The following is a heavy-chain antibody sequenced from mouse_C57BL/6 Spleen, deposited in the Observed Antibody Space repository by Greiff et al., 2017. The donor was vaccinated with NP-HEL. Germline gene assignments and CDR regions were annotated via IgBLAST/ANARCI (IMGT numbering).Heavy chain of an antibody. D-gene: IGHD2-1*01. CDR3: ARFPPYGNSFDY. CDR2: IDPSDSET. Sequence: PIQGLEWIGNIDPSDSETHYNQKFKDKATLTVDKSSSTAYMQLSSLTSEDSAVYYCARFPPYGNSFDYWGQGTTLTVSS. J-gene: IGHJ2*01. V-gene: IGHV1-52*01.